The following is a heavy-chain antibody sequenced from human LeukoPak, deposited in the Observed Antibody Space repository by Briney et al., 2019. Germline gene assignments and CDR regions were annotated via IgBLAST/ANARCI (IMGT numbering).Heavy chain of an antibody. D-gene: IGHD1-14*01. J-gene: IGHJ4*02. CDR3: ARETMVDGDFDY. V-gene: IGHV3-69-1*01. CDR1: GFTFSAYA. CDR2: ISSSSNI. Sequence: PGGSLRLSCTASGFTFSAYAMNWVRQAPGKGLQWIASISSSSNIFYADSLKGRFTISKDNAKSSLCLQLNSLRAEDTAVYYCARETMVDGDFDYWGQGTLVTVSS.